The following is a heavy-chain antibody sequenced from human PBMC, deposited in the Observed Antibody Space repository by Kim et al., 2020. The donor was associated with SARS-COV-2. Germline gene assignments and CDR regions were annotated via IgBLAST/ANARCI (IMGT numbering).Heavy chain of an antibody. CDR2: ISGSGGST. J-gene: IGHJ4*02. D-gene: IGHD2-15*01. CDR3: AKRVSCSGGSCSDTFDY. Sequence: GGSLRLSCAASGFTFSSYAMSWVRQAPGKGLEWVSAISGSGGSTYYADSVKGRFTISRDNSKNTLYLQMNSLRAEDTAVYYCAKRVSCSGGSCSDTFDYWGQGTLVTVSS. V-gene: IGHV3-23*01. CDR1: GFTFSSYA.